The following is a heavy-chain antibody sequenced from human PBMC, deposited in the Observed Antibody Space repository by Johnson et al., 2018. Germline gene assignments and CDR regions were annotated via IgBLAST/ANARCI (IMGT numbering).Heavy chain of an antibody. V-gene: IGHV3-21*01. J-gene: IGHJ1*01. Sequence: VQLVESGGGLVKPGGSLRLSCVASGFTFSSYSMTWVRQAPGKGLEWVSSLSRSNSYGYYADSVKGRFTISRDNAKNSLDLQMNSLSVEDTAVYYCVRDLSTTTGGYFQHWGQGTLVTVSS. CDR3: VRDLSTTTGGYFQH. CDR1: GFTFSSYS. CDR2: LSRSNSYG. D-gene: IGHD1-14*01.